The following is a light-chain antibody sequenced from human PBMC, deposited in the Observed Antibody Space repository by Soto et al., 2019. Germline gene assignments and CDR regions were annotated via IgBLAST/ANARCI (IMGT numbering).Light chain of an antibody. CDR3: SSYRRSDIPLV. V-gene: IGLV2-14*01. CDR1: SSDIVDYNY. J-gene: IGLJ1*01. Sequence: QSVLTQPASVSGSPGQSITISCTGTSSDIVDYNYVSWYQQHPGKAPKLMIYDVTNRPSGISNRFSGSKSGNTASLTISGLQAEDEADYYCSSYRRSDIPLVFGEGTKVTVL. CDR2: DVT.